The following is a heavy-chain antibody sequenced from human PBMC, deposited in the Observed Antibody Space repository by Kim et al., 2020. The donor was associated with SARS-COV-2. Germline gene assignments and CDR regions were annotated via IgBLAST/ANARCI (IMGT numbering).Heavy chain of an antibody. V-gene: IGHV1-46*01. CDR1: GYSFTSYY. CDR3: ASGIRPNDSSGGFDY. J-gene: IGHJ4*02. CDR2: INPSGGST. Sequence: ASVKVSCKASGYSFTSYYMHWVRQAPGQGLEWMGIINPSGGSTSYAQKFQGRVTMTRDTSTSTVYMELSSLRSEDTAVYYCASGIRPNDSSGGFDYWGQGTLVTVSS. D-gene: IGHD3-22*01.